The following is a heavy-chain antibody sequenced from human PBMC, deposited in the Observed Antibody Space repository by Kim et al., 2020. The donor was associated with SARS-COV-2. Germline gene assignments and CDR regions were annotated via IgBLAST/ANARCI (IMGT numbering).Heavy chain of an antibody. CDR3: ASVGSPEYSGYDGDAFDI. V-gene: IGHV5-51*01. CDR2: IYPGDSDT. J-gene: IGHJ3*02. D-gene: IGHD5-12*01. CDR1: GYSFTSYW. Sequence: GESLKISCKGSGYSFTSYWIGWVRQMPGKGLEWMGIIYPGDSDTRYSPSFQRQVTISADKSISTAYLQWSSLKASDTAMYYCASVGSPEYSGYDGDAFDIWGQGTMVTVSS.